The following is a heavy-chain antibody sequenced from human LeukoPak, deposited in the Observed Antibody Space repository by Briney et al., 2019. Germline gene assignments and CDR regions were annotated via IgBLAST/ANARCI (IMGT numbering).Heavy chain of an antibody. D-gene: IGHD4-17*01. V-gene: IGHV3-30*02. J-gene: IGHJ5*02. CDR1: RSTFSSYG. CDR3: ASVMMTHGDYRFDP. CDR2: IRYDGSNK. Sequence: PGGSLRLSCAASRSTFSSYGMSWVRQAPGKGLEWVAFIRYDGSNKYYADSVKGRFTISRDNSKNTLYLQMNSLRAEDTAVYYCASVMMTHGDYRFDPWGQGTLVTVSS.